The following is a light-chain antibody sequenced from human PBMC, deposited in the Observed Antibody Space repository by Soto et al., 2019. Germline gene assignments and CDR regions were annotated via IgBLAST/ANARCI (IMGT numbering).Light chain of an antibody. V-gene: IGLV2-11*01. J-gene: IGLJ2*01. CDR2: DVD. Sequence: QSALTQPRSVSGSPEQSVTISCTGISGDVGGHDFVSWYQQHPGKAPKLIIYDVDKRPSGVPDRFSGSRSGNTASLTISGLQADDEADYYCCSYAGSSTFHVVFGGGTKLTVL. CDR3: CSYAGSSTFHVV. CDR1: SGDVGGHDF.